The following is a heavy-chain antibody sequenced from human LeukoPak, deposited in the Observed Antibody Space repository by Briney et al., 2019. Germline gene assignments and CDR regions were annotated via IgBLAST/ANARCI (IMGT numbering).Heavy chain of an antibody. Sequence: SETLSLTCAVYGGSFSGYYWSWIRQPPGKGLEWIGEINHSGSTNYNPSLKSRVTISVDTSKNQFSLKLSSVTAADTAMYYCASRPYYYDSSGPGYGYWGQGTLVTVSS. D-gene: IGHD3-22*01. CDR1: GGSFSGYY. CDR2: INHSGST. V-gene: IGHV4-34*01. CDR3: ASRPYYYDSSGPGYGY. J-gene: IGHJ4*02.